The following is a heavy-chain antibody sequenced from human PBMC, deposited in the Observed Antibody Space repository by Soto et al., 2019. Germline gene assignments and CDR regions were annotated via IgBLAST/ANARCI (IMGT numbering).Heavy chain of an antibody. CDR1: GGSISSYY. D-gene: IGHD3-3*01. J-gene: IGHJ4*02. Sequence: SEILSLTCTVSGGSISSYYWSWIRQPPGKGLEWIGYIYYSGSTNYNPSLKSRVTISVDTSKNQFSLKLSSVTAADTAVYYCARHGPSNYDFWSRYSVTPHFDYWGQGTLVNVCS. CDR2: IYYSGST. CDR3: ARHGPSNYDFWSRYSVTPHFDY. V-gene: IGHV4-59*08.